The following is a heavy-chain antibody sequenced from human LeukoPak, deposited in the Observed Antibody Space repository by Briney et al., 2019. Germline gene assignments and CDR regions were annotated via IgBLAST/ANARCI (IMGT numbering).Heavy chain of an antibody. V-gene: IGHV4-59*01. CDR1: GGSISSYY. CDR2: IYYSGST. D-gene: IGHD1-1*01. CDR3: AGEGRAGDNGDWFDP. J-gene: IGHJ5*02. Sequence: PSETLSLTCTVSGGSISSYYWSWIRQPPGKGLEWIGYIYYSGSTNYNPSLKSRVTISIDTSKNQFSLKVSSVTAADTAVYYCAGEGRAGDNGDWFDPWGQGTLVTVSS.